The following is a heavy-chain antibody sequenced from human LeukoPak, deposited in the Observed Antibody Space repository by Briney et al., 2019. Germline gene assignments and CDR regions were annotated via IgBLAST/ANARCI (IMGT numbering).Heavy chain of an antibody. Sequence: KSSETLSLTCGLSGGSLSGYNWNWIRQTPLKGLEWLGEINHGGTTHYNPSLESRVIISIDTFKSQFSLILNSVTAADTAVFYCARGRVRVSPGTGYFDSWSQGAQVIVSS. CDR2: INHGGTT. D-gene: IGHD2-15*01. V-gene: IGHV4-34*01. CDR1: GGSLSGYN. J-gene: IGHJ4*02. CDR3: ARGRVRVSPGTGYFDS.